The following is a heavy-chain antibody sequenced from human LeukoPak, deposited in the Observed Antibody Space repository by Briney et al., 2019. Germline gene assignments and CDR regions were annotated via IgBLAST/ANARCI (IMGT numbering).Heavy chain of an antibody. CDR3: ARSRTNTYYKGWFDP. J-gene: IGHJ5*02. Sequence: GGSLILSCAASGFRFSDYSMNWVRQAPGKGLEWVSYISSTSTTKYYADSVKGRFTISRDNAKNSLYLQVDSLRAEDTAVYYCARSRTNTYYKGWFDPWGQGTLVTVSS. V-gene: IGHV3-48*01. CDR1: GFRFSDYS. CDR2: ISSTSTTK. D-gene: IGHD1-7*01.